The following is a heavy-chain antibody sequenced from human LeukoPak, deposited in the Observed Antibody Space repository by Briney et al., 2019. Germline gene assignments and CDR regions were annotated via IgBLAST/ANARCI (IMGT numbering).Heavy chain of an antibody. D-gene: IGHD5-12*01. V-gene: IGHV4-59*01. J-gene: IGHJ4*02. Sequence: KPSETLSLTCTVSGGSIGNYYWTWIRQPPGKGLEWIGYVYYDGTTKYNPSLKSRVTISVDTSKNQFFLNLSSVTAADTAVYYCARDVDPQFWGQGVLVTVSS. CDR3: ARDVDPQF. CDR1: GGSIGNYY. CDR2: VYYDGTT.